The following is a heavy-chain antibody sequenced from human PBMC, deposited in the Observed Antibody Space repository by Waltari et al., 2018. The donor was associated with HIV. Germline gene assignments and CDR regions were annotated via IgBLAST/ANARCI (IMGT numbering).Heavy chain of an antibody. CDR3: ARDPRSSGYYGMDV. Sequence: EVQLVESGGGLIEPGGSLRLSCAASGLTVSGNYMSWVHQAPGKGLEWVSVIYSGGSRYYADSVKGRFTISRDNSKNTLSLHMNSLGPEDTAVYYCARDPRSSGYYGMDVWGQGTTVTVSS. J-gene: IGHJ6*02. D-gene: IGHD1-26*01. V-gene: IGHV3-53*01. CDR2: IYSGGSR. CDR1: GLTVSGNY.